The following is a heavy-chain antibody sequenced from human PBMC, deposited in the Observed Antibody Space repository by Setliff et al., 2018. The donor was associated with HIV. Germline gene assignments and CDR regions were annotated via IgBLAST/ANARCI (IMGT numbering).Heavy chain of an antibody. CDR3: ARSTVGAGASFP. Sequence: SGPTLVNPTQTLTLTCTLSGFPLKTSGVSVGWIRQPPGKGLEWIGYIYFTGSTNYNPSLNSRVTISLDTSKNQFSLRLTSLTAADTAIYYCARSTVGAGASFPWGRGILVTVSS. J-gene: IGHJ5*02. CDR2: IYFTGST. D-gene: IGHD1-26*01. CDR1: GFPLKTSGVS. V-gene: IGHV4-61*05.